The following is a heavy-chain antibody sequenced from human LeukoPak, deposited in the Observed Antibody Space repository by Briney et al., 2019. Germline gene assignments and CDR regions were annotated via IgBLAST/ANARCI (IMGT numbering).Heavy chain of an antibody. CDR3: ARTDKTVVVPAAMYDY. J-gene: IGHJ4*02. V-gene: IGHV3-21*01. CDR2: ISSSSSYI. D-gene: IGHD2-2*01. Sequence: GGSLRLSCAASGFTFSSYSMNWVRQAPGKGLEWVSSISSSSSYIYYADSVKGRFTISRDNAKNSLYLQMNSLRAEDTAAYYCARTDKTVVVPAAMYDYWGQGTLVTVSS. CDR1: GFTFSSYS.